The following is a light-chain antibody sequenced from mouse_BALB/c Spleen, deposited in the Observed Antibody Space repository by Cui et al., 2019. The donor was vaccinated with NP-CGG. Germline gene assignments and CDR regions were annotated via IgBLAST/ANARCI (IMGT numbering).Light chain of an antibody. J-gene: IGLJ1*01. V-gene: IGLV1*01. CDR1: TGAVTTSNY. CDR2: GTN. Sequence: QAVVTQESAPTTSPGETVTLTCRSSTGAVTTSNYANWVQEKPDHFFTGLIGGTNNRAPGVPARFSGSLIGDKAALTSTGAQTEDEAIYFCALWYSNHWVFGGGTKLTVL. CDR3: ALWYSNHWV.